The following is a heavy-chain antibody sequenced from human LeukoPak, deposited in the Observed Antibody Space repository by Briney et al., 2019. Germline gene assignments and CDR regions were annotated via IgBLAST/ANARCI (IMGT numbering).Heavy chain of an antibody. CDR3: ARVLGCTNGVCHNAFDI. Sequence: GGSLRLSCAASGFTFSRDWMSWVRQAPGKGLEGVANIKEDGGEKFHVDSVKGRFTISRDNAKKSLYLQMNSLRAEDTAVYFCARVLGCTNGVCHNAFDIWGQGTVVTVSS. J-gene: IGHJ3*02. V-gene: IGHV3-7*01. CDR1: GFTFSRDW. CDR2: IKEDGGEK. D-gene: IGHD2-8*01.